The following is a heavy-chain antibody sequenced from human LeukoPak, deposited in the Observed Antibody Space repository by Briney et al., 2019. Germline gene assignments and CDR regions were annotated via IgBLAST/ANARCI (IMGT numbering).Heavy chain of an antibody. CDR2: IYSGGST. Sequence: GGSLRLSCAASGFTVSSNYMSWVRQAPGKGLEWASVIYSGGSTYYADSVKGRFTISRDNSKNTLYLQMNSLRAEDTAVYYCARDRRQAGMGFDYWGQGTLVTVSS. CDR3: ARDRRQAGMGFDY. J-gene: IGHJ4*02. V-gene: IGHV3-53*01. CDR1: GFTVSSNY. D-gene: IGHD6-13*01.